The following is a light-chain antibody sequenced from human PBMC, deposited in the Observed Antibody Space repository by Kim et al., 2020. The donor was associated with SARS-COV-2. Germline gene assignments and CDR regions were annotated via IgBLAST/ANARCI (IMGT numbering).Light chain of an antibody. Sequence: DIQMTQSPSSLSASVGDRVTITCRASQSISNHLNWYQQKPGKAPKLLIYAASSLQSGVPSRFSGSGSGTDFTLTISCLQPEDFATYYYQQSSTARTFGQGTKVDIK. V-gene: IGKV1-39*01. CDR2: AAS. CDR3: QQSSTART. J-gene: IGKJ1*01. CDR1: QSISNH.